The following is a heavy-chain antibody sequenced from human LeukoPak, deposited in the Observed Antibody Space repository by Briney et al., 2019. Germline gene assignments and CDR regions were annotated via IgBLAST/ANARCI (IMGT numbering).Heavy chain of an antibody. CDR2: ISYDGSTK. CDR1: RFNLRIYA. V-gene: IGHV3-30*04. J-gene: IGHJ5*02. Sequence: AWRSLRLSCADSRFNLRIYAMHWVRQSPGNGLEWVTTISYDGSTKYYTDSVKGRFTISRDNSKNTLYLQMNSLRTEDTALYYCARDHSLEYGNWFDPWGQGTLVTVSS. CDR3: ARDHSLEYGNWFDP. D-gene: IGHD3-3*01.